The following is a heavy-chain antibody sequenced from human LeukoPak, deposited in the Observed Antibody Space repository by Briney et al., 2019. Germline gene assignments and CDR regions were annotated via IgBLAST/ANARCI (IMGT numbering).Heavy chain of an antibody. CDR2: ISYDGSNK. V-gene: IGHV3-30*18. CDR1: GFTFSSYG. Sequence: GGSLRLSCAASGFTFSSYGMHWVRQAPGKGLEWVAVISYDGSNKYYADSVKGRFTISRDNSKNTLYLQMNSLRAEDTAVYYCAKGVAMIVVVSPLVYWGQGTLVTVSS. CDR3: AKGVAMIVVVSPLVY. D-gene: IGHD3-22*01. J-gene: IGHJ4*02.